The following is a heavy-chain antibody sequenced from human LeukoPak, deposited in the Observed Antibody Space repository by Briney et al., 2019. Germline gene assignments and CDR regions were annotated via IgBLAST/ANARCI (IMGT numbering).Heavy chain of an antibody. CDR2: ISSSGSTI. D-gene: IGHD3-9*01. CDR3: ARQNVLRYFDWLYFDY. J-gene: IGHJ4*02. V-gene: IGHV3-48*03. Sequence: GGSLRLSCAASGFTFSSYEMNWVRQAPGKGLEWVSNISSSGSTIYYADSVKGRFTISRDNAKNSLYLQMNSLRAEDTAVYYCARQNVLRYFDWLYFDYWGQGTLVTVSS. CDR1: GFTFSSYE.